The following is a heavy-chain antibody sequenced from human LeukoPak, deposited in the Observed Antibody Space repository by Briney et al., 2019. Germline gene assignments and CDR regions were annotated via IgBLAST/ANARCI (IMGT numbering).Heavy chain of an antibody. D-gene: IGHD4-17*01. V-gene: IGHV1-18*01. CDR2: ISAYNGNT. Sequence: ASVKVSCKASGYTFTSYGISWVRQAPGQGLEWMGWISAYNGNTNYAQKLQGRVTMTTGTSTSTAYMELRSLRSDDTAVYYCARTTVTTGALDYWGQGTLVTVSS. CDR1: GYTFTSYG. CDR3: ARTTVTTGALDY. J-gene: IGHJ4*02.